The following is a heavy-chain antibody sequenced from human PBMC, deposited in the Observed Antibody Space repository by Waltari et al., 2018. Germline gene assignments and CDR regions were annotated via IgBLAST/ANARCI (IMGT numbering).Heavy chain of an antibody. CDR2: IDYSGST. CDR1: DGSFSGYY. V-gene: IGHV4-34*01. Sequence: QVQLQQWGAGLLKPSETLSLTCIVYDGSFSGYYWSWLRQPPGKGLEWIGEIDYSGSTNYNPSLKSRVTMSLETSKNQFSLKLSSVTAADTAVYYCATGSARSRRARTGSTDYWGQGTLVTVSS. J-gene: IGHJ4*02. D-gene: IGHD1-7*01. CDR3: ATGSARSRRARTGSTDY.